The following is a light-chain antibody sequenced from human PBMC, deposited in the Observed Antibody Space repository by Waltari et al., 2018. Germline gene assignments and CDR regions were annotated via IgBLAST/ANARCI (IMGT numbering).Light chain of an antibody. CDR3: QQYYSYPPT. CDR2: AAS. Sequence: AIRMTQSPSSFSASTGDRVTITFRASQGISSYLAWYQQTPGKAPKLLIYAASTLQSGVPSRFSGSGSGTDFTLTISCLQSEDFATYYCQQYYSYPPTFGGGTKVEIK. J-gene: IGKJ4*01. V-gene: IGKV1-8*01. CDR1: QGISSY.